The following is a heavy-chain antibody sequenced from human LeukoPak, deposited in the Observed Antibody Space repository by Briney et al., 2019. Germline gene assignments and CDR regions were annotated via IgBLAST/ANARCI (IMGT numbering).Heavy chain of an antibody. CDR3: AKRHTSGSLDH. CDR2: ISSSGRTI. V-gene: IGHV3-11*01. Sequence: GGSLRLSCAASGFTFTDSGFTFSDYYMSWIRQAPGKGLEWVSYISSSGRTIYYADSVKGRFTISRDNSKNTLFLQMNNVRAGDTAVYYCAKRHTSGSLDHWGQGSLVTVSS. J-gene: IGHJ4*02. CDR1: GFTFTDSGFTFSDYY. D-gene: IGHD1-26*01.